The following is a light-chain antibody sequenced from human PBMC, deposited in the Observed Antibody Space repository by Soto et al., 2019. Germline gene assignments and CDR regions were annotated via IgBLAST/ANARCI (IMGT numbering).Light chain of an antibody. J-gene: IGKJ1*01. V-gene: IGKV1-6*01. CDR3: LQAFNYPLT. CDR2: AAS. CDR1: QNIRND. Sequence: AILMTQSPSSLSASVGDRVTITCRASQNIRNDLGWYQQKPGKAPKLLFYAASTLESGVPSTFSGSGSGTDFTLTISSLQPEDFATYYCLQAFNYPLTFGQGTKV.